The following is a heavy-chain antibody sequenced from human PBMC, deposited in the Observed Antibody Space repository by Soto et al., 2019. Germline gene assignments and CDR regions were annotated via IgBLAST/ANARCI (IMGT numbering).Heavy chain of an antibody. Sequence: GGSLRLSCAASGFTFSSYGMHWVRQAPGKGLEWVAVIWYDGSNKYYADSVKGRFTISRDNSKNTLYLQMNSLRAEDTAVYYCARANTGRFGASKIYYYYYYMDVWGKGTTVTVSS. CDR2: IWYDGSNK. CDR1: GFTFSSYG. V-gene: IGHV3-33*01. D-gene: IGHD3-10*01. J-gene: IGHJ6*03. CDR3: ARANTGRFGASKIYYYYYYMDV.